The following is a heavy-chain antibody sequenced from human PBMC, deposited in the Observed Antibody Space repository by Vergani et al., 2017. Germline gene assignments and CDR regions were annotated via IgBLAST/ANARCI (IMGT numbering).Heavy chain of an antibody. Sequence: QVQLVQSGAEVKKPGASVKVSCKASGYTFTGYYMHWVRQAPGQGLEWMGWINPNSGGTNYAQKFQGRVTITADESTSTAYMELSSLRSEDTAVYYCATADIVATMKFDYWGQGTLVTVSS. D-gene: IGHD5-12*01. V-gene: IGHV1-2*02. CDR3: ATADIVATMKFDY. CDR2: INPNSGGT. CDR1: GYTFTGYY. J-gene: IGHJ4*02.